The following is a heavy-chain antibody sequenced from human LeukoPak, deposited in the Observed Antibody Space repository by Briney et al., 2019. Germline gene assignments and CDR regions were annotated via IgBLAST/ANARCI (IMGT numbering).Heavy chain of an antibody. Sequence: SQTLSLTCTVSGGSISSGGYYWSWIRQHPGKGLEWIGYIYYSGSTYYNPSLKSRVTISVDTSKNQFSLKLSSVTAADTAVYYCARGRDFGVVDAMDVWGQGTTVTVSS. CDR2: IYYSGST. CDR3: ARGRDFGVVDAMDV. J-gene: IGHJ6*02. V-gene: IGHV4-31*03. D-gene: IGHD3-3*01. CDR1: GGSISSGGYY.